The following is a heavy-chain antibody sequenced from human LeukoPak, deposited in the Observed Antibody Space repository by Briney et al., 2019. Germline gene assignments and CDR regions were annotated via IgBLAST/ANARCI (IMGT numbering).Heavy chain of an antibody. V-gene: IGHV1-2*02. J-gene: IGHJ3*02. CDR3: ARRGYNFGLGAFDI. CDR2: INLNSGGT. CDR1: GYTFTGYY. D-gene: IGHD5-12*01. Sequence: GALVKVSCKASGYTFTGYYMHWVREAPGQGLEWMGWINLNSGGTNYAQKFQGRVTMTRDTSISTAYMELSRLRSDDTAVDYCARRGYNFGLGAFDIWGQGTMVTVSS.